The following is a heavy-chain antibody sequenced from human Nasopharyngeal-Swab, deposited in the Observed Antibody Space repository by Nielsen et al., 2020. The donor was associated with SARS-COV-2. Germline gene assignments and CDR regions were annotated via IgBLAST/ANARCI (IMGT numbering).Heavy chain of an antibody. CDR3: ASDSLELRIYYYYYGMDV. J-gene: IGHJ6*02. D-gene: IGHD1-7*01. CDR2: ISSSSSYI. Sequence: GESLKISCAASGFTFSSYSMNWVRQAPGKGLEWVSSISSSSSYIYYADSVKGRFTISRDNAKNSLYLQMNSLRAEDTAVYYCASDSLELRIYYYYYGMDVWGQGTTVTVSS. V-gene: IGHV3-21*01. CDR1: GFTFSSYS.